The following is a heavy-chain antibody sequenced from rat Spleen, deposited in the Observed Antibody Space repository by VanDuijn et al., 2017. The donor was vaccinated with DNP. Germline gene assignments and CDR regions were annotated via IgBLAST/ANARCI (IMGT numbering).Heavy chain of an antibody. CDR3: VRGHPPRGFDY. CDR1: DYSITSNY. V-gene: IGHV3-1*01. J-gene: IGHJ2*01. D-gene: IGHD3-2*01. CDR2: INYSGYT. Sequence: EVQLQESGPGLVKPSQSLSLTCSVTDYSITSNYWGWIRRFPGNKVEWIGHINYSGYTSYNPSLTSRISISRDTSKNKFFLQLKSVTTEDTATYYCVRGHPPRGFDYWGQGVMVTVSS.